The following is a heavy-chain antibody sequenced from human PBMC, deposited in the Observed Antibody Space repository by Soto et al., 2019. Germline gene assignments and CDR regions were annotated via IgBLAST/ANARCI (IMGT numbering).Heavy chain of an antibody. CDR1: GFTFSSYW. CDR3: ASITMIVDRGARDV. Sequence: GSLRLSCAASGFTFSSYWMHWVRQAPGKGLVWVSRINSDGSSTSYADSVKGRFTISRDNAKNTLYLQMNSLRAEDTAVYYCASITMIVDRGARDVWGQGTTVTVSS. CDR2: INSDGSST. V-gene: IGHV3-74*01. J-gene: IGHJ6*02. D-gene: IGHD3-22*01.